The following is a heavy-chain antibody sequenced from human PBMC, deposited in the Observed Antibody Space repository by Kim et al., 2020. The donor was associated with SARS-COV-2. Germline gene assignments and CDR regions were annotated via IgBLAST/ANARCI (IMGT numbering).Heavy chain of an antibody. CDR2: INHSGST. D-gene: IGHD5-18*01. J-gene: IGHJ6*02. V-gene: IGHV4-34*01. CDR1: GGSFSGYY. Sequence: SETLSLTCAVYGGSFSGYYWSWIRQPPGKGLEWIGEINHSGSTNYNPSLKSRVTISVDTSKNQFSLKLSSVTAADTAVYYCASLRIQLWFPILGGMDVWGQGTTVTVSS. CDR3: ASLRIQLWFPILGGMDV.